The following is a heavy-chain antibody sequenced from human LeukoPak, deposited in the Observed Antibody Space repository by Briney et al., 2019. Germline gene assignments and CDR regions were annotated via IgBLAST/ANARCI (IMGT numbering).Heavy chain of an antibody. J-gene: IGHJ4*02. Sequence: GGSLRLSCTASGFTFGDHAMSWFRQAPGKGLGWVGLIRSKTYGGTTENAASVKGRITISRDDSESIAYLQMNSLKSEDTAVYFCSRLAIGGDGYDYWGQGALVTVSS. CDR2: IRSKTYGGTT. V-gene: IGHV3-49*03. CDR1: GFTFGDHA. CDR3: SRLAIGGDGYDY. D-gene: IGHD2-21*02.